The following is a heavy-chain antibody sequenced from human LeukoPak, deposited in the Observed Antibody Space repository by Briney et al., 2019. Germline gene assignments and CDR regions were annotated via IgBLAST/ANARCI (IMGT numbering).Heavy chain of an antibody. CDR3: ASATTYCGADCYPLDAFDI. CDR1: GGTLNNFA. V-gene: IGHV1-2*02. D-gene: IGHD2-21*02. CDR2: INPNSGGT. Sequence: ASVKVSCKASGGTLNNFAIYWVRQAPGQGLEWMGWINPNSGGTNYAQKFLGRITMTRDTSISTAYMELSRLRSEDTAVYYCASATTYCGADCYPLDAFDIWGQGTMVTVSS. J-gene: IGHJ3*02.